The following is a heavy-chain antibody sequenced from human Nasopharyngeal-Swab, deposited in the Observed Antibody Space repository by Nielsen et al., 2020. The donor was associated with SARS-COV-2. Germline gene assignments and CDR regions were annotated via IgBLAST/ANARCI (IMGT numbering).Heavy chain of an antibody. D-gene: IGHD2-15*01. J-gene: IGHJ4*02. CDR1: GFTVTTYT. CDR2: ISSSATYI. CDR3: AREVAGRGVDY. V-gene: IGHV3-21*01. Sequence: GGSLRLSCVVSGFTVTTYTMNWVRQAPGKGLEWVSSISSSATYIYYADSVKGRFTISRDNAKNSLYLQMNSLRVGDTAVYYCAREVAGRGVDYWGQGTLVTVSS.